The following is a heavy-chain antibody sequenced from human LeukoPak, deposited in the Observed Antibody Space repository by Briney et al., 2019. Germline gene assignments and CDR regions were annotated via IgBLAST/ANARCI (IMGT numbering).Heavy chain of an antibody. J-gene: IGHJ3*02. V-gene: IGHV1-69*10. CDR2: IIPILGIA. D-gene: IGHD5-18*01. CDR1: GGTFSSYA. CDR3: ARDQKGGYSYGYIGDAFDI. Sequence: SVTVSFKASGGTFSSYAISWVRQAPGQGLEWMGGIIPILGIANYAQKFQGRVTITADKSTSTAYMELSSLRSEDTAVYYCARDQKGGYSYGYIGDAFDIWGQGTMVTVSS.